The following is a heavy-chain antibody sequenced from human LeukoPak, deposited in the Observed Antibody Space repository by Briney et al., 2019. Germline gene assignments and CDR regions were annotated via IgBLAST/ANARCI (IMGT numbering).Heavy chain of an antibody. CDR1: GGSITNYY. Sequence: SETLSLTCTVSGGSITNYYWSWVRQPPGQRLEWIAYIYHTGSTNYNPSLKSRVTISIDTSKNQFSLNLSSVTAADTAIYYCARGPTRYYFDYWGQETLVTVSS. CDR3: ARGPTRYYFDY. J-gene: IGHJ4*02. CDR2: IYHTGST. V-gene: IGHV4-59*01.